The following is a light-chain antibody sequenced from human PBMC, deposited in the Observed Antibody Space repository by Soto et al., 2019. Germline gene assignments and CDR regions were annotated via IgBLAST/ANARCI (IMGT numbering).Light chain of an antibody. CDR2: AAS. V-gene: IGKV3-20*01. Sequence: EIVLTQSPGILSLSPGEGITLSCRASQTVSKNYLGWYQQKPGQAPRLLICAASTRATGIPDRFSGSGSGTDFTLTISRLEPEDFAVFYCQQYAVSPITFGQGTRLEIK. CDR3: QQYAVSPIT. J-gene: IGKJ5*01. CDR1: QTVSKNY.